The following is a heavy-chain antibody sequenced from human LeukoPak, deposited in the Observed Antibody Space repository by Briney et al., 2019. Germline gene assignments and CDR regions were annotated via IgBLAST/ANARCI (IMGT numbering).Heavy chain of an antibody. CDR1: GGSISSYY. D-gene: IGHD3-3*01. CDR3: ARWGPDFGSGYRLYGMDV. Sequence: SETLSLTCTVSGGSISSYYWSWIRQPPGKGLEWIGYIYYSGSTNYNPSLKSRVTISVDTSKNQFSLKLSSVTAACTAVYYCARWGPDFGSGYRLYGMDVWGQGTTVTVSS. CDR2: IYYSGST. J-gene: IGHJ6*02. V-gene: IGHV4-59*01.